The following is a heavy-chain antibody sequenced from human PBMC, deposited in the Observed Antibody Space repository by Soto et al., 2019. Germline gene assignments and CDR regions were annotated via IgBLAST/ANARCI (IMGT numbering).Heavy chain of an antibody. CDR3: ARTPYSASYYYFDK. J-gene: IGHJ4*02. CDR2: IYPGDSDT. CDR1: GNSFTSYW. V-gene: IGHV5-51*01. Sequence: XESLKLSWKSSGNSFTSYWIGLVLQMPGKGLEWMGIIYPGDSDTIYSPSFQGQVTISADKSISTAYLQWNSLKASDTAMYYCARTPYSASYYYFDKWGQGTPVTVYS. D-gene: IGHD1-26*01.